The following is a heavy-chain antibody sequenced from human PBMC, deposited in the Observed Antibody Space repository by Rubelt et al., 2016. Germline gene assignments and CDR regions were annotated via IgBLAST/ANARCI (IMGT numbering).Heavy chain of an antibody. CDR3: AREAGSTSRYYYYYYMDV. CDR2: IYYSGST. J-gene: IGHJ6*03. V-gene: IGHV4-31*03. D-gene: IGHD2-2*01. Sequence: QLQLQESGPGLVKPSETLSLTCTVSGGSISSSGYYWSWIRQHPGKGLEWIGYIYYSGSTYYNPSLKGRVTISVDTSKNQFSLKLSSVTAADTAVYYCAREAGSTSRYYYYYYMDVWGKGTTVTVSS. CDR1: GGSISSSGYY.